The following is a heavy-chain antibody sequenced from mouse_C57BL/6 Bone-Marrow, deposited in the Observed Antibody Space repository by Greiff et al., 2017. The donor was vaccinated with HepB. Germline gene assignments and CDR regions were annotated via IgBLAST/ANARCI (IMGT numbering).Heavy chain of an antibody. V-gene: IGHV1-82*01. D-gene: IGHD2-1*01. J-gene: IGHJ2*01. Sequence: LVKPGASVKISCKASGYAFSSSWMNWVKQRPGKGLEWIGRIYPGDGDTNYNEKFKSKATLTVDTSSSTAYMQLSSLTSEDSAVYYCARDYYGNPYFDYWGQGTTLTVSS. CDR3: ARDYYGNPYFDY. CDR1: GYAFSSSW. CDR2: IYPGDGDT.